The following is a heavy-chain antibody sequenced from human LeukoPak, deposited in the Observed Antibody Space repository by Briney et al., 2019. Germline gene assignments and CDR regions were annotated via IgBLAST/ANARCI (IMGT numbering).Heavy chain of an antibody. CDR3: TRDEGLPAEFFQH. CDR1: GFAFSLYN. CDR2: IDGSNYI. Sequence: GGSLRLSCAASGFAFSLYNMNWVRQAPGKGLEWVSCIDGSNYIYYADSVKGRFTVSRDNAKNPLYLQLNRLRAEDTAVYYCTRDEGLPAEFFQHWGQGTLVTVSS. D-gene: IGHD3/OR15-3a*01. V-gene: IGHV3-21*01. J-gene: IGHJ1*01.